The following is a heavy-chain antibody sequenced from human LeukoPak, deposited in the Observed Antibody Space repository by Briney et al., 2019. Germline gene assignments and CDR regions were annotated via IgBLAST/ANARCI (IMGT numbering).Heavy chain of an antibody. D-gene: IGHD4-11*01. CDR3: ATNDYSNYVGAFDI. Sequence: PGGSLRLSCAASGFTFSSYGMHWVRQAPGKGLEWVAVISYDGSNKHYADSVKGRFTISRDNSKNTLYLQMNSLRAEDTAVYYCATNDYSNYVGAFDIWGQGTMVTVSS. CDR2: ISYDGSNK. J-gene: IGHJ3*02. CDR1: GFTFSSYG. V-gene: IGHV3-30*03.